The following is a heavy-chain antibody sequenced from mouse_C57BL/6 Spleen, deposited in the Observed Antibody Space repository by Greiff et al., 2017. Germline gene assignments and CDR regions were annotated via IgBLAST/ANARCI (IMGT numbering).Heavy chain of an antibody. Sequence: QVQLQQPGAELVKPGASVKLSCKASGYTFTSYWMHWVKQRPGQGLEWIGMIHPNSGSTNYNEKFKSKATLTVDKSSSTAYMQLSSLTSEDSAVYYCASQGPYGNYDAYWGQGTLVTVAA. V-gene: IGHV1-64*01. D-gene: IGHD2-1*01. J-gene: IGHJ3*01. CDR3: ASQGPYGNYDAY. CDR1: GYTFTSYW. CDR2: IHPNSGST.